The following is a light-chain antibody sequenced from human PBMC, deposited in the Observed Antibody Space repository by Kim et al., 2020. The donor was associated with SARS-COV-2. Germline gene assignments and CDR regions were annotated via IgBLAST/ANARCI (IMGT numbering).Light chain of an antibody. Sequence: SITISCTGTSSDGGGYNYVSWYQQHPGKAPKLMIYDVSNRPSGVSNRFSGSKSGNTASLTISGLQAEDEADYYCSSYTSSSTLYVFGTGTKVTVL. CDR3: SSYTSSSTLYV. CDR1: SSDGGGYNY. CDR2: DVS. V-gene: IGLV2-14*03. J-gene: IGLJ1*01.